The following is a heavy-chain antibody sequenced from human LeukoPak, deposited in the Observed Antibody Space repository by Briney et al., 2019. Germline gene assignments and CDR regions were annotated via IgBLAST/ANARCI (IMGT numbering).Heavy chain of an antibody. Sequence: GGSLNLSWPAPGLSFSTYGMHWVRKVQGKGRGWVAFPRYDGTYKYYADSVEGRFTISRDNSKNTLYLQMNSLRGEDTAFYYCAKDTSLWTTYYYMDVWGKGTTVTVSS. CDR3: AKDTSLWTTYYYMDV. V-gene: IGHV3-30*02. CDR1: GLSFSTYG. D-gene: IGHD3/OR15-3a*01. J-gene: IGHJ6*03. CDR2: PRYDGTYK.